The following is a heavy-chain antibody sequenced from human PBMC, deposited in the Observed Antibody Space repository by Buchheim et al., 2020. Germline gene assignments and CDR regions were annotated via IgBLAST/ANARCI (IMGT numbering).Heavy chain of an antibody. CDR1: GFTFRAHY. Sequence: QVQLVESGGGLVEPGGSLRLSCAASGFTFRAHYMSWIRQAPGQGLEWISFITCGGNYMYYADSVKGRFTISRDNAKNSLYLQMNSLRDEETAVYYGTRHSKYCSGTTCGPVDFWGQGTL. CDR2: ITCGGNYM. J-gene: IGHJ4*02. D-gene: IGHD2-2*01. CDR3: TRHSKYCSGTTCGPVDF. V-gene: IGHV3-11*01.